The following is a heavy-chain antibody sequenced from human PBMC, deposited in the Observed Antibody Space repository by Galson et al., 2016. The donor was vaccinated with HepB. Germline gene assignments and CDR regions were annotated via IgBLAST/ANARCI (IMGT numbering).Heavy chain of an antibody. CDR1: GFTFSSYA. CDR2: ISGSGAST. V-gene: IGHV3-23*01. J-gene: IGHJ4*02. CDR3: AKRYYDFWNREDH. D-gene: IGHD3-3*01. Sequence: SLRLSCAASGFTFSSYAMSWVRQAPGKGLEWVSGISGSGASTYYADSVKGRFTISRDNIKNTLSLQMNSLRAEDTALYYCAKRYYDFWNREDHWGQGTLVTVSS.